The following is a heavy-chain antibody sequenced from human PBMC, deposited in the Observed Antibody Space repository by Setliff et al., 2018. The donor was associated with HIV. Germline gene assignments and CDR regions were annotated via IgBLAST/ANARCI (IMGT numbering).Heavy chain of an antibody. CDR1: GYTFTSYY. CDR3: ARARRITVIVDAFDI. CDR2: INPSGGST. D-gene: IGHD3-22*01. Sequence: ASVKVSCKASGYTFTSYYMHWVRQAPGQGLEWMGIINPSGGSTSYAQKFQGRVTMTRDTSTSTVYMELSSLRSEDTAVYYCARARRITVIVDAFDIWGQGTMVTVSS. V-gene: IGHV1-46*01. J-gene: IGHJ3*02.